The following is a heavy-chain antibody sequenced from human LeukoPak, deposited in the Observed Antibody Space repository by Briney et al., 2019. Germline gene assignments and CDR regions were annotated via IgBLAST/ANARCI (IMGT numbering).Heavy chain of an antibody. D-gene: IGHD6-6*01. CDR2: IDPSDSYT. CDR3: ARRAARPLHCDR. Sequence: ESLTISCKVSGYSYNSYWIRWVPQIPGKALVWMGSIDPSDSYTNYSPSFQGHVTMSADRSISTAYLQWSSLKASDTAMYYCARRAARPLHCDRWGQGTLVTVSS. J-gene: IGHJ5*02. CDR1: GYSYNSYW. V-gene: IGHV5-10-1*01.